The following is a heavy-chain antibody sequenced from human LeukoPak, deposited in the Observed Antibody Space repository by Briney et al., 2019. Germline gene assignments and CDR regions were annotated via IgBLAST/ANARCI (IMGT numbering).Heavy chain of an antibody. D-gene: IGHD4-17*01. J-gene: IGHJ3*02. CDR3: AKPTTDDTFDI. Sequence: PSETLSLTCAVYGGSFSGYYWSWIRQPPGKGLEWIGEINHSGSTNYNPSLKSRVTISVDTSKNQFSLKLSSVTAADTAVYYCAKPTTDDTFDIWGQGTMVTVSS. V-gene: IGHV4-34*01. CDR2: INHSGST. CDR1: GGSFSGYY.